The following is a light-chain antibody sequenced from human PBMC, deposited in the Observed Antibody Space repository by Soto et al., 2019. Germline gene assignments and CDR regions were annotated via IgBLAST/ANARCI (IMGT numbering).Light chain of an antibody. Sequence: QSALTQPRSASGSPGQSVTISCTGTSSDVGGYNYVSWYQQHPGKAPKVMIYEVSKRPSGVPDRFSGSKSGNTASLTVSGLQAEDEADYYCTSYAGGNNYVFGTGTKVTVL. CDR3: TSYAGGNNYV. J-gene: IGLJ1*01. CDR1: SSDVGGYNY. CDR2: EVS. V-gene: IGLV2-8*01.